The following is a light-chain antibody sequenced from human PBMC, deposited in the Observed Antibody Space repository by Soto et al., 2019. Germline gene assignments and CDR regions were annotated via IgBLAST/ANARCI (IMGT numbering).Light chain of an antibody. J-gene: IGKJ5*01. CDR2: GAS. V-gene: IGKV3D-15*01. CDR3: QQYNNWPPIT. CDR1: QSVRTK. Sequence: EVVMTQSPATLSASPGERVTLSCRASQSVRTKLAWYQQKPGQAPRLLISGASARAPGVPARFSGSGSGTEFTLTCSTLQSEDFAVYYCQQYNNWPPITFGQGTRLEIK.